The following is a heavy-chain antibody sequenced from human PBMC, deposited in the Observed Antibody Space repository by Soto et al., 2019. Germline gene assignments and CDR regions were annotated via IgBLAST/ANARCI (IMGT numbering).Heavy chain of an antibody. D-gene: IGHD4-17*01. V-gene: IGHV1-8*01. J-gene: IGHJ6*03. CDR2: MNPNSGNT. CDR3: ARGRATVTTLGYYYYMDV. Sequence: ASVKVSCKASGYTFTSYYINWVRQATGQGLEWMGWMNPNSGNTGYAQKFQGRVTMTRNTSISTAYMELSSLRSEDTAVYYCARGRATVTTLGYYYYMDVWGKGTTVTVSS. CDR1: GYTFTSYY.